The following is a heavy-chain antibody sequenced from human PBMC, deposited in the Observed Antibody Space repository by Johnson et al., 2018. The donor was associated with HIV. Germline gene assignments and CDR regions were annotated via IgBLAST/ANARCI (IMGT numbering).Heavy chain of an antibody. CDR1: GFTFSNVW. Sequence: MQLVESGGGLVKPGGSLRLSCAASGFTFSNVWMSWVRQAPGKGLEWVGRIKRKIEAEATDSAAPVKGRFTISRDDSKNTLFLQMSSLKTDDTAVYYCTTAIVIDAFDIWGQGTMVTVSS. D-gene: IGHD3-16*02. CDR2: IKRKIEAEAT. CDR3: TTAIVIDAFDI. J-gene: IGHJ3*02. V-gene: IGHV3-15*01.